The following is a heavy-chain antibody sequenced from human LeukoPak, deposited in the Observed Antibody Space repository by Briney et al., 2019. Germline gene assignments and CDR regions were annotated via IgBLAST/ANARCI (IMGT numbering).Heavy chain of an antibody. CDR2: IYYSGST. CDR1: GGSISSSSYY. J-gene: IGHJ4*02. Sequence: SETLSLTCTVSGGSISSSSYYWGWIRQPTGKGLEWIGYIYYSGSTNYNPSLKSRVTISVDTSKNQFSLKLSSVTAADTAVYYCARAGGTTYYFDYWGQGTLVTVSS. CDR3: ARAGGTTYYFDY. V-gene: IGHV4-61*05. D-gene: IGHD2/OR15-2a*01.